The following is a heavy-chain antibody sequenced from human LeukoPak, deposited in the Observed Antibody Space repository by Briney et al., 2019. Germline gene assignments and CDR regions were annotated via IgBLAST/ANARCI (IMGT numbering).Heavy chain of an antibody. CDR1: GGSISSYH. CDR3: ARGVRYYDSSGYNAFDI. CDR2: IYYSGST. Sequence: PSETLSLTCTVSGGSISSYHWSWIRQPPGKGLEWIGYIYYSGSTNYNPSLKSRVTISVDTSKNQFSLKLSSVTAADTAVYYCARGVRYYDSSGYNAFDIWGQGTMVTVSS. D-gene: IGHD3-22*01. V-gene: IGHV4-59*01. J-gene: IGHJ3*02.